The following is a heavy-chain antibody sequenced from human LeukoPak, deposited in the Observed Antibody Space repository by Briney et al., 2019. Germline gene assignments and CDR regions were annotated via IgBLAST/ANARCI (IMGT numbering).Heavy chain of an antibody. CDR2: IKQDGSEK. V-gene: IGHV3-7*03. CDR3: AKRLNRAVLLWFGEPLFDY. CDR1: GFSFSRYW. D-gene: IGHD3-10*01. J-gene: IGHJ4*02. Sequence: GGSLRLSCAASGFSFSRYWMTWIRQAPGKGLEWVANIKQDGSEKYHVDSVKGRFTISRDNAKNTLYLQMNSLRAEDTAVYYCAKRLNRAVLLWFGEPLFDYWGQGALVTVSS.